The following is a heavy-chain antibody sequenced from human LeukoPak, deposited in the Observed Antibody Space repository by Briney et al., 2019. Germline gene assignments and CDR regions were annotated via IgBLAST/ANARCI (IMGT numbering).Heavy chain of an antibody. CDR3: ARVDRGDAKMDV. D-gene: IGHD3-10*01. CDR1: GGSISRYY. Sequence: PSDTQSLTCTVSGGSISRYYWSWIRQPAGKGLEWIRRIYASGSTNYNAALKRRVTMSVDESKNQFSLKLSTAPAADTAVYYCARVDRGDAKMDVWGKGTMVTVSS. V-gene: IGHV4-4*07. J-gene: IGHJ6*04. CDR2: IYASGST.